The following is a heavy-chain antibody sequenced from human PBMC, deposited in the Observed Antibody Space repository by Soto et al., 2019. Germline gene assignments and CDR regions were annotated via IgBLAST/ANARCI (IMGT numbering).Heavy chain of an antibody. CDR3: VSPSCDTYYWYAVDF. V-gene: IGHV3-15*02. CDR2: IKRKTDGGTT. CDR1: GFTFDNAW. D-gene: IGHD2-2*01. J-gene: IGHJ4*02. Sequence: EAQLVETGGALVKPGGSLRLSCAASGFTFDNAWMGWVRQDPGKGLEWIGRIKRKTDGGTTDNAAPMKGRFTISRDDSQNKLYLQMNSLKTEDTAVYFCVSPSCDTYYWYAVDFWGKGTLVTVSS.